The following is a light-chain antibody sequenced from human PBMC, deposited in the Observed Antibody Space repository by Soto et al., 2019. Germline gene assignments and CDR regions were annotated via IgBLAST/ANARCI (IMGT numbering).Light chain of an antibody. J-gene: IGLJ2*01. Sequence: QSALTQPASVSGSPGQSITISCTGTSSEIGAYNFVSWYQQHPGKAPKLMLYDVNIRPSGVSKRFSGSKSANTASLTISGLQAEDEADYYCTSRATSTTMIFGGGTKLTVL. CDR1: SSEIGAYNF. V-gene: IGLV2-14*03. CDR3: TSRATSTTMI. CDR2: DVN.